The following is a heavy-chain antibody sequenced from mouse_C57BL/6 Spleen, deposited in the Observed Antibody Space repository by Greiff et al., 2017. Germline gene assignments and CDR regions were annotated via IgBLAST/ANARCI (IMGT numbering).Heavy chain of an antibody. Sequence: QVQLQQPGAELVKPGASVKLSCKASGYTFTSYWMQWVKQRPGQGLEWIGEIDPSDSYTNYNRKFKGKATLTVDTSSSTAYMQLSSLTSEDSAVYYSARRGYYVIDYWGEGNPVTLSS. V-gene: IGHV1-50*01. CDR3: ARRGYYVIDY. CDR2: IDPSDSYT. J-gene: IGHJ4*01. CDR1: GYTFTSYW.